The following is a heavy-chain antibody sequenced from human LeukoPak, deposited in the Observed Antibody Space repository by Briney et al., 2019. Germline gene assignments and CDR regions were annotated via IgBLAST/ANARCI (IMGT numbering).Heavy chain of an antibody. CDR3: ATEYSSGWSQVDY. J-gene: IGHJ4*02. D-gene: IGHD6-19*01. V-gene: IGHV1-69*13. Sequence: GASVKVSCKASGGTFSSYAISWVRQAPGQGLEWMGGIIPIFGTANYAQKFQGRVTITADESTSTAYMELSSLRSEDTAVYYCATEYSSGWSQVDYWGQGTLVTVSS. CDR1: GGTFSSYA. CDR2: IIPIFGTA.